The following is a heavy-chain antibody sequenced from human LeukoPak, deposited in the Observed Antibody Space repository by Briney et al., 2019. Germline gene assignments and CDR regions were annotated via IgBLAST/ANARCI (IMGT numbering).Heavy chain of an antibody. D-gene: IGHD5-12*01. CDR2: IKHDGSGK. CDR3: ARDSGHTGYDLLDY. CDR1: GFTFSDYY. V-gene: IGHV3-7*01. Sequence: GGSLRLSCAASGFTFSDYYMNWIRQTPGKGLEWVANIKHDGSGKYYVDSVEGRFTISRDNAKNSLFLQMNSLRAEDTAVYYCARDSGHTGYDLLDYWGQGTLVTVSS. J-gene: IGHJ4*02.